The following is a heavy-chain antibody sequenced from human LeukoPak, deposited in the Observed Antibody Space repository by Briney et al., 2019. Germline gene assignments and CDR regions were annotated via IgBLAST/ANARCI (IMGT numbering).Heavy chain of an antibody. CDR3: ARRGYDLAFDV. J-gene: IGHJ3*01. V-gene: IGHV3-48*04. CDR1: GFTFSIYS. D-gene: IGHD1-1*01. CDR2: IRSSGDTI. Sequence: GGSLRLSCAASGFTFSIYSMNWVRQAPGKGLEWVSYIRSSGDTIYYADSVKGRFTISRDNAKNSLYLQMNSLRVEDTAVYYCARRGYDLAFDVWGQGTMVTVSS.